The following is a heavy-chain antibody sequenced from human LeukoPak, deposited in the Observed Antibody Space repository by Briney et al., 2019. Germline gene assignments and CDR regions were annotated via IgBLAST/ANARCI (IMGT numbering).Heavy chain of an antibody. CDR1: GFTFSSYA. D-gene: IGHD5-24*01. J-gene: IGHJ4*02. V-gene: IGHV3-30*04. CDR3: ARGQDQMAFDY. CDR2: ISYDGSNK. Sequence: GGSLRLSCAASGFTFSSYAMHWVRQAPGKGLEWVAVISYDGSNKYYADSVKGRLTISRDNSKNTLYLQMNSLRAEDTAVYYCARGQDQMAFDYWGQGTLVTVSS.